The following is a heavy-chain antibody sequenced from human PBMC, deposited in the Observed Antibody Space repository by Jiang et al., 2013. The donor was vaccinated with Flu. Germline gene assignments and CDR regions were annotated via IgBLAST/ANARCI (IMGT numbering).Heavy chain of an antibody. J-gene: IGHJ6*02. Sequence: KPSETLSLTCAVYGGSVQWLLLELDPPAPRKGLEWIGEINHSGSTNYNPSLKSRVTISVDTSKNQFSLKLSSVTAADTAVYYCARGGEIVVVPAAMYYYYYYGMDVWGQGTTVTVSS. CDR1: GGSVQWLL. CDR3: ARGGEIVVVPAAMYYYYYYGMDV. CDR2: INHSGST. V-gene: IGHV4-34*01. D-gene: IGHD2-2*01.